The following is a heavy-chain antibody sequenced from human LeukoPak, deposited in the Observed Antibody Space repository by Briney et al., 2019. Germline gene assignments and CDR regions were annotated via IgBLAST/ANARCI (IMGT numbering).Heavy chain of an antibody. J-gene: IGHJ4*02. CDR3: ARSFVTMVREFDY. Sequence: GGSLRLSCAASGFTFSSYGMHWVRQAPGKGLEWVSFIRYDGSNKYYADSVKGRFTISRDNSKNTLFLQMGSLRPEDTAMYYCARSFVTMVREFDYWGQGTLVTVSS. CDR2: IRYDGSNK. CDR1: GFTFSSYG. D-gene: IGHD3-10*01. V-gene: IGHV3-30*02.